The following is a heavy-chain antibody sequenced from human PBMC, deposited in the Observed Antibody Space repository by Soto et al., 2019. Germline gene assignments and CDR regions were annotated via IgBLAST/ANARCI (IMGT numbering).Heavy chain of an antibody. J-gene: IGHJ6*03. CDR3: ARSYCSSTSCFYYYYYYMDV. D-gene: IGHD2-2*01. V-gene: IGHV6-1*01. CDR1: GDSVSSNSAA. Sequence: SQTLSLTCAISGDSVSSNSAAWNWIRQSPSRGLEWLGRTYYRSKWYNDYAVSVKSRITINPDTSKNQFSLQLNSVTPEDTAVYYCARSYCSSTSCFYYYYYYMDVWGKGTTVTVSS. CDR2: TYYRSKWYN.